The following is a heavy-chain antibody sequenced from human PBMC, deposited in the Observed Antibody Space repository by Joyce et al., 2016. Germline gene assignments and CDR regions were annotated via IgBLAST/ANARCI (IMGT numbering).Heavy chain of an antibody. CDR3: AKDLARNAVAGTLDY. V-gene: IGHV3-9*01. D-gene: IGHD6-19*01. J-gene: IGHJ4*02. Sequence: EVQLVESGGGLVQPGRSLRLSCAASGFTLDVYGMNWVRQAPGKGLEWVSCMSWNSGNIGYAETVKGRFTISRDNAKNSLYLQMNSLRAEDTALYYCAKDLARNAVAGTLDYWGQGILVTVSS. CDR1: GFTLDVYG. CDR2: MSWNSGNI.